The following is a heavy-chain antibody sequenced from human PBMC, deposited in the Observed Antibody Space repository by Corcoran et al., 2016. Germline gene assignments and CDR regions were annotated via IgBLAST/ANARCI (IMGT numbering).Heavy chain of an antibody. CDR1: GYTFTSYY. J-gene: IGHJ6*02. V-gene: IGHV1-46*01. CDR2: INPSGGST. CDR3: AREGWGHRVAGPRLDVVVVAAAGLYGMDV. D-gene: IGHD2-15*01. Sequence: QVQLVQSGAEVKKPGASVKVSCKASGYTFTSYYMHWVRQAPGQGLEWMGIINPSGGSTSYAQKFQGRVTMTRDTSTSTVYMELGSLRSEDTAGCYCAREGWGHRVAGPRLDVVVVAAAGLYGMDVWGQGTTVTVSS.